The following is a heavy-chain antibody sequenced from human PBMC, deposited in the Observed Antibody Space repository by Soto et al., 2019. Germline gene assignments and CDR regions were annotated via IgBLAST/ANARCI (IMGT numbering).Heavy chain of an antibody. D-gene: IGHD1-26*01. Sequence: SETLSLTCTVSSGSIGAYFWSWIRQPPGKGLEWIGYIYYSGTTNNNPSLKSRVTIFLDTSKNQFSLRLSSVTAADTAVYYCARGRGGTYDAFDIWGQGTLVTVSS. CDR1: SGSIGAYF. CDR3: ARGRGGTYDAFDI. J-gene: IGHJ3*02. CDR2: IYYSGTT. V-gene: IGHV4-59*01.